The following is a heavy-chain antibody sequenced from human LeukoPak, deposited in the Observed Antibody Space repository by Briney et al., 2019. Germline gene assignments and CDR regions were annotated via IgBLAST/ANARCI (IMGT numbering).Heavy chain of an antibody. Sequence: PGGSLRLSCAASGFTFSSYAMSWVRQAPGKGLEWIGEINHSGSTNYNPSLKSRVTISVDTSKNQFSLKLSSVSAADTAVYYCARGGLELRGASGPYYYYGMDVWGQGTTVTVSS. J-gene: IGHJ6*02. D-gene: IGHD1-7*01. V-gene: IGHV4-34*01. CDR1: GFTFSSYA. CDR2: INHSGST. CDR3: ARGGLELRGASGPYYYYGMDV.